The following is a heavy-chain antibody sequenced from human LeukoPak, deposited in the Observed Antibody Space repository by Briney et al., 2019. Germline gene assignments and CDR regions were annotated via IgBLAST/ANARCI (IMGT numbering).Heavy chain of an antibody. V-gene: IGHV1-2*02. CDR3: ARAFFNSGFDY. CDR1: GYTFTGYY. Sequence: ASVKVSCKASGYTFTGYYVHWLRQAPGQGLTWMGWINPNSGGTNYAQQYQGRVTLTGDTSISTAYMELSSLTSDDSAVYCCARAFFNSGFDYWGQGTLVTVSS. J-gene: IGHJ4*02. D-gene: IGHD3-3*02. CDR2: INPNSGGT.